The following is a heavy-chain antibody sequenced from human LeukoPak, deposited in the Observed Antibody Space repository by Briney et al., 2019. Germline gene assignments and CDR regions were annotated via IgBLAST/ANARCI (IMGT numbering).Heavy chain of an antibody. CDR1: GGSFSGYY. CDR3: ARGPRGSGSYYVRNYFDY. D-gene: IGHD1-26*01. Sequence: SETLSLTCAVYGGSFSGYYWSWIRQPPGKGLEWIGEINHSGSTNYNPSLKSRVTISVDTSKNQFSLKLSSVTAADTAVYCCARGPRGSGSYYVRNYFDYWGQGTLVTVSS. CDR2: INHSGST. J-gene: IGHJ4*02. V-gene: IGHV4-34*01.